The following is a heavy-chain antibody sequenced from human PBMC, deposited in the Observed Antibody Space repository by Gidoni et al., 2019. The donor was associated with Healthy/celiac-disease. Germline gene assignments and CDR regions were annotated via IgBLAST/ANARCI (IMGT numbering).Heavy chain of an antibody. CDR3: ARLRDYYGSGYRRAYYYGMDV. D-gene: IGHD3-10*01. CDR1: GGSFSGYY. J-gene: IGHJ6*02. V-gene: IGHV4-34*01. Sequence: QVQLQLWGAGLLKPSETLSLTFAVYGGSFSGYYWSWIRQPPGKGLEWIGEINHSGSTNYNPSLKSRVTISVDTSKNQFSLKLSSVTAADTAVYYCARLRDYYGSGYRRAYYYGMDVWGQGTTVTVSS. CDR2: INHSGST.